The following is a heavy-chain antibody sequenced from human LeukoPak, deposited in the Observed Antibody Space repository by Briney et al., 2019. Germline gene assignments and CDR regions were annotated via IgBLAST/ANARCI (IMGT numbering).Heavy chain of an antibody. V-gene: IGHV4-59*01. CDR1: GGSISSYY. D-gene: IGHD4-23*01. CDR3: AGERTTTVVTPGIDY. J-gene: IGHJ4*02. CDR2: IYYSGST. Sequence: SETLSLTCTVSGGSISSYYWSWIRQPPGKGLEWIGYIYYSGSTNYNPSLKSRVTISVDTSKNQFSLKLSSVTAADTAVYYCAGERTTTVVTPGIDYWGQGTLVTVSS.